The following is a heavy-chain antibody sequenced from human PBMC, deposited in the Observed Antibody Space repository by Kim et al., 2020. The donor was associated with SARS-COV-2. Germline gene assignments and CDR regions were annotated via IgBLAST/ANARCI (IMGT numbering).Heavy chain of an antibody. CDR1: GFTFSDYY. V-gene: IGHV3-11*03. J-gene: IGHJ3*02. D-gene: IGHD3-22*01. CDR2: ISSSSSYT. CDR3: ASIPGDYDSSGYRGRDAFDT. Sequence: GGSLRLSCAASGFTFSDYYMSWIRQAPGKGLEWVSYISSSSSYTNYADSVKGRFTISRDNAKNSLYLQMNSLRAEDTAVYYCASIPGDYDSSGYRGRDAFDTWGQGTMVTVSS.